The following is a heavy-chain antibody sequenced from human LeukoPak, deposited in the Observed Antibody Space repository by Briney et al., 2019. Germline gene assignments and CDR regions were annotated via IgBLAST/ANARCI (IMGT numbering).Heavy chain of an antibody. V-gene: IGHV4-59*01. CDR1: SASISSYY. CDR3: VKHGSGWSFDY. Sequence: SETLSLTCTVSSASISSYYWGWIRQSPGKGLEWIGYIQNTGGTNYNPSLKSRVSISKDTSKNQFSLQVRSVTAADTAVYYCVKHGSGWSFDYWGQGALVTVSS. J-gene: IGHJ4*02. D-gene: IGHD6-19*01. CDR2: IQNTGGT.